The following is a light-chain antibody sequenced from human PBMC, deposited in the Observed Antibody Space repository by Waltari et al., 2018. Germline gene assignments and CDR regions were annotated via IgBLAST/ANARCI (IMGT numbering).Light chain of an antibody. CDR1: QSVSSN. Sequence: ETVLTQSPATLSVSRGERATLSCGASQSVSSNLAWYQQRLGQAPRLLIYGALTRAAGIPARFSGSGSGTEFTLTITSLQSEDFAVYYCHQYHSWPETFGQGTRVEIK. V-gene: IGKV3-15*01. CDR2: GAL. CDR3: HQYHSWPET. J-gene: IGKJ1*01.